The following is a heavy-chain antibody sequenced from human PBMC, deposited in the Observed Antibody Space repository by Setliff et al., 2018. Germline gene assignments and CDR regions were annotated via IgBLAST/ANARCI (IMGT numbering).Heavy chain of an antibody. V-gene: IGHV3-74*01. CDR2: INGDATIA. D-gene: IGHD2-8*01. J-gene: IGHJ4*02. CDR1: GFNFNKYW. Sequence: GGSLRLSCTVYGFNFNKYWMYWVRQAPGKGLEWVSRINGDATIAHYADSVKGRFTISRDNARNALYLQMVSLRGEDTAVYYCAKDLVEKWSFDSWGQGTLVTVSS. CDR3: AKDLVEKWSFDS.